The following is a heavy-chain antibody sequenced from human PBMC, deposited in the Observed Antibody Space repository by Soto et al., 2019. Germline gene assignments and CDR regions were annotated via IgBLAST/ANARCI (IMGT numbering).Heavy chain of an antibody. CDR3: ARRYAGNFDY. V-gene: IGHV4-61*08. CDR1: GGSISSGGYS. Sequence: SETLSLTCAVSGGSISSGGYSWSWIRQPPGKGLEWIGYIYYSGNTNYNPSLKSRVTISVDTSKNQFSLKLSSVTAADTAVYYCARRYAGNFDYWGQGTLVTVSS. CDR2: IYYSGNT. J-gene: IGHJ4*02. D-gene: IGHD2-8*01.